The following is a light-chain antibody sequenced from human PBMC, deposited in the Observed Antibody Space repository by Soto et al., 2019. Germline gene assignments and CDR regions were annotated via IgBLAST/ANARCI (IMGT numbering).Light chain of an antibody. CDR2: DDN. CDR3: GAWDSSLTANV. J-gene: IGLJ1*01. CDR1: TSNVANNF. V-gene: IGLV1-51*01. Sequence: QSVLTQPPSASGTPGQRVTISCSGTTSNVANNFVSWYQQFPGKAPKLLIYDDNRRPSGIPDRFSASKSGTSATLGITGLQTGDEADYYCGAWDSSLTANVFGTGTKVTVL.